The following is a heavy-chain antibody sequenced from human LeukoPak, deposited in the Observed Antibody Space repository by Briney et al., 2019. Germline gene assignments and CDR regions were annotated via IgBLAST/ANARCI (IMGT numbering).Heavy chain of an antibody. D-gene: IGHD5-12*01. CDR2: IYSGGST. Sequence: GGSLRLSCAASGFTVSSNYMSWVRQAPGKGPEWVSVIYSGGSTYYADSVKGRFTISRDNSKNTLYLQMNSLRAEDTAVYYCAKRSSAQVAAYDYWGQGTLVTVSS. CDR1: GFTVSSNY. CDR3: AKRSSAQVAAYDY. V-gene: IGHV3-66*01. J-gene: IGHJ4*02.